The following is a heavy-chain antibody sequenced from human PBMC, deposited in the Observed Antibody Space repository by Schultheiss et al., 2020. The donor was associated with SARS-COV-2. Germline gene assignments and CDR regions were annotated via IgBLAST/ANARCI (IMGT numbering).Heavy chain of an antibody. J-gene: IGHJ4*02. CDR1: GYTFTSYG. CDR2: INPSGGST. V-gene: IGHV1-46*01. Sequence: ASVKVSCKASGYTFTSYGISWVRQAPGQGLEWMGIINPSGGSTSYAQKFQGRVTITRDTSASTAYMELSSLRSEDTAVYYCATRYVLRFLEWLPFDYWGQGTLVTVSS. D-gene: IGHD3-3*01. CDR3: ATRYVLRFLEWLPFDY.